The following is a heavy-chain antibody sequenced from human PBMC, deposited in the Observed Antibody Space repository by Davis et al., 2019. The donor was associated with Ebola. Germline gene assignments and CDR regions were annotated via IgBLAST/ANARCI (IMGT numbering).Heavy chain of an antibody. CDR3: ARHSMVRGVPSH. J-gene: IGHJ4*02. D-gene: IGHD3-10*01. CDR2: IYYSGST. Sequence: MPSETLSLTCTVSGGSISSYYWSWIRQPPGKGLEWIGYIYYSGSTNYNPSLKSRVTISVDTSKNQFSLKLSSVTAADTAAYYCARHSMVRGVPSHWGQGTLVTVSS. V-gene: IGHV4-59*01. CDR1: GGSISSYY.